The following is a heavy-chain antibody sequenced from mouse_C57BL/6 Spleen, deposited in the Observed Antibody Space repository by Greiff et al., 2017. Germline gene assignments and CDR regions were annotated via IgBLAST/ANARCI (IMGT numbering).Heavy chain of an antibody. CDR3: AREGFFYYGSSY. CDR1: GYSITSGYY. Sequence: ESGPGLVKPSQSLSLTCSVTGYSITSGYYWNWIRQFPGNKLEWMGYISYDGSNNYNPSLKNRISITRDTSKNQFFLKLNSVTTEDTATYYCAREGFFYYGSSYWGQGTTLTVSS. CDR2: ISYDGSN. J-gene: IGHJ2*01. D-gene: IGHD1-1*01. V-gene: IGHV3-6*01.